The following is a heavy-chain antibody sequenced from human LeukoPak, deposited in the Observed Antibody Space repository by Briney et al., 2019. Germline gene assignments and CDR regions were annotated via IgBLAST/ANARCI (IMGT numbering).Heavy chain of an antibody. CDR2: ISGSGGST. J-gene: IGHJ4*02. Sequence: GGSLRLSCAASGFTFSSYAMSWVRQAPGKGLEWVSAISGSGGSTYYADSVKGRFTISRDNSKNALYLQMNSLGAEDTAVYYCAKDSKGGYYYGSGADYWGQGTLVTVSS. CDR1: GFTFSSYA. CDR3: AKDSKGGYYYGSGADY. D-gene: IGHD3-10*01. V-gene: IGHV3-23*01.